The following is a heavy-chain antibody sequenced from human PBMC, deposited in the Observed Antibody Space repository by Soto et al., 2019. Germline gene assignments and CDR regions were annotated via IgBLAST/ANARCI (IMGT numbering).Heavy chain of an antibody. V-gene: IGHV4-39*01. Sequence: PSETLSLTCTVSGGSISSSSYYWGWIRQPPGKGLEWIGSIYYSGSTYYNPSLKSRVTISVDTSKNQFSLKLSSVTAADTAVYYCARLYYDILTGYSGGPYFDYWGQGTLVTV. CDR3: ARLYYDILTGYSGGPYFDY. CDR1: GGSISSSSYY. D-gene: IGHD3-9*01. J-gene: IGHJ4*02. CDR2: IYYSGST.